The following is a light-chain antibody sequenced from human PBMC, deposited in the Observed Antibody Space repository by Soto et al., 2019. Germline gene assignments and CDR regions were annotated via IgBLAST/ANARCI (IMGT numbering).Light chain of an antibody. V-gene: IGKV3-15*01. Sequence: EIVITHSPATLSVSPGERATLSCRAGQSVSSNLAWYQQKPGQAPRLLIYGASTRATGIPARFSGSGSGTEFTLTISSLQSEDFAVYYCQQYNNWPLTFGGGTKVDIK. CDR3: QQYNNWPLT. CDR2: GAS. J-gene: IGKJ4*01. CDR1: QSVSSN.